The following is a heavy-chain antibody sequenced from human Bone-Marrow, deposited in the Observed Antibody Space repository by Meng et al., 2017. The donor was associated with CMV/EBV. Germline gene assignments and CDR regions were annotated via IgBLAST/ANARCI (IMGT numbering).Heavy chain of an antibody. J-gene: IGHJ4*02. CDR2: ISSSNSTI. D-gene: IGHD3-9*01. CDR3: ARDMNFDWYFHPRNDY. V-gene: IGHV3-48*04. Sequence: GGSLRLSCAASGFTFSSYSMNWVRQAPGKGLEWVSYISSSNSTIYYADSVKGRFTISRDNAKNSLYLQMNSLRAEDTAVYYCARDMNFDWYFHPRNDYWGQGTLVTVSS. CDR1: GFTFSSYS.